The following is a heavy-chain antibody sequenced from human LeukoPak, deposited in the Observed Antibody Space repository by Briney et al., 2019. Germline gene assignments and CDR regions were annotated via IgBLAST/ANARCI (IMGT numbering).Heavy chain of an antibody. V-gene: IGHV3-21*01. Sequence: PGGSLRLSCAASGFTFSSYSMNWVRQAPGKGLEWVSSISSSSSYIYYADSVKGRFTISRDNAKNSLYLQMNSLRVEDTAVYYCARDHVVDGLVFDYWGQGALVTVSS. D-gene: IGHD2-15*01. J-gene: IGHJ4*02. CDR1: GFTFSSYS. CDR2: ISSSSSYI. CDR3: ARDHVVDGLVFDY.